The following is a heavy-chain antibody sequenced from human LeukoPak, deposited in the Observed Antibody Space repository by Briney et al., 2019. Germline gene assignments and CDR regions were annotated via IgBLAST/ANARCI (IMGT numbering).Heavy chain of an antibody. D-gene: IGHD4-23*01. J-gene: IGHJ4*02. CDR3: ALLGTTVEQFDY. CDR1: GFTFSSYR. Sequence: GGSLRLSCAASGFTFSSYRMNWVRQAPGKGLEWVSYISSSSTIYYADSVKGRFTISRDNAKNSLYLQMNSLRDEVTAVYYCALLGTTVEQFDYWGQGTLVTVSS. V-gene: IGHV3-48*02. CDR2: ISSSSTI.